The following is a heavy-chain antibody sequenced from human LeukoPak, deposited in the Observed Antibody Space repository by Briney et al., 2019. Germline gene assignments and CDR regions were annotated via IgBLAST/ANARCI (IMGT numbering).Heavy chain of an antibody. J-gene: IGHJ2*01. CDR2: INPSGGST. Sequence: ASVKVSCKAFGYTFTSYYMHWVRQAPGQGLEWMGIINPSGGSTSYAQKFQGRVTMTRDTSTSTVYMELSSLRSEDTAVYYCARDRNGGSYSSYFDLWGRGTLVTVSS. CDR3: ARDRNGGSYSSYFDL. V-gene: IGHV1-46*01. CDR1: GYTFTSYY. D-gene: IGHD1-26*01.